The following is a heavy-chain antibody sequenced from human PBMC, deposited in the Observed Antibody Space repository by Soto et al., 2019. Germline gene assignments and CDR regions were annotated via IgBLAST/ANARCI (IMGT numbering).Heavy chain of an antibody. CDR2: INPAGGST. D-gene: IGHD2-15*01. Sequence: QVQLVQSGDEVKKPGASAKVSCKASGYSFTVHYMHWVRQAPGQGFEWMGVINPAGGSTSYAQRLQGRVTMTRDTSTSTAYMELSSLRSEDTAVYFCATGGDSSGEFYSYGMDVWGQGTTVTVSS. CDR1: GYSFTVHY. CDR3: ATGGDSSGEFYSYGMDV. J-gene: IGHJ6*02. V-gene: IGHV1-46*01.